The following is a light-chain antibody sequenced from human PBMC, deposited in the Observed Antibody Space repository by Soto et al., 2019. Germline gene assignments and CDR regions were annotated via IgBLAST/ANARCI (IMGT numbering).Light chain of an antibody. J-gene: IGKJ1*01. CDR2: DAS. V-gene: IGKV1-5*01. CDR1: QSISSW. CDR3: QQYNSYSQVT. Sequence: EIQMTQSPSNMFTSVCDRITITCRASQSISSWLAWYQQKPGKAPKLLIYDASSLESGVPSRFSGSGSGTEFTLTISSLRPDDFATYYCQQYNSYSQVTFGQGTKVDI.